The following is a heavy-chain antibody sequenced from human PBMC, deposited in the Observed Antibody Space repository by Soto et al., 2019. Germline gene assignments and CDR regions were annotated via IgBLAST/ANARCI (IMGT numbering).Heavy chain of an antibody. Sequence: SETLSLTCTVSGYSISSGYYWGWIRQPPGKGLEWIGSIYHSGSTYSNPSLKSRVTISVDTSKNQFSLKLSSVTAADTAVYYCASHRAYYYGSGSLNWFDPWGQGTLVTVSS. CDR2: IYHSGST. CDR1: GYSISSGYY. V-gene: IGHV4-38-2*02. J-gene: IGHJ5*02. D-gene: IGHD3-10*01. CDR3: ASHRAYYYGSGSLNWFDP.